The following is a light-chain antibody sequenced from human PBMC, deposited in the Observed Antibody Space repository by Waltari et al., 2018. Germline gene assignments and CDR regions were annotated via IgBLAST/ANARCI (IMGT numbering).Light chain of an antibody. J-gene: IGLJ2*01. CDR3: CSYAGSSPHVV. CDR1: SSDVGSYNL. V-gene: IGLV2-23*01. Sequence: QSALTQPASVSGSPGQSIPISCPGPSSDVGSYNLVSCYQQHPGKAPKLMIYEDTKRPSGVSDRFSGSKSGNTASLTISGLQAEDEADYYCCSYAGSSPHVVFGGGTKLTVL. CDR2: EDT.